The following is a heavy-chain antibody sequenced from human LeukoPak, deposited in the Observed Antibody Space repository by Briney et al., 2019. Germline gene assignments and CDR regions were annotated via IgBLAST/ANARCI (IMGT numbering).Heavy chain of an antibody. J-gene: IGHJ6*02. CDR1: GFTFSGYN. V-gene: IGHV3-21*01. CDR3: ARGSRWVAGYGMDV. CDR2: INSSSTYI. Sequence: GGSLRLSCAVSGFTFSGYNLNWVRQAPGKGLEWVSYINSSSTYIYYADSVKGRFTISRDNARDSLWLQMNSLRAEDTAVYYCARGSRWVAGYGMDVWGQGTTVTVSS. D-gene: IGHD4-23*01.